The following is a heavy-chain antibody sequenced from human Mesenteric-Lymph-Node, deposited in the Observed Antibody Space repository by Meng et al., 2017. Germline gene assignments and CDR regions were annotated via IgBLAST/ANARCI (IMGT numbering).Heavy chain of an antibody. CDR1: GYTFASYG. V-gene: IGHV1-18*01. D-gene: IGHD1-26*01. CDR2: ISAYNGNT. Sequence: VPVFQFWAEGKKYGYSVQVSCHGSGYTFASYGISWVRQAPGQGPKWMGWISAYNGNTNYAQKLQGRVTMTTDTSTSTAYMELRSLRSDDTAVYYCARVSSYYVLWGHFDYWGQGPLVTVSS. CDR3: ARVSSYYVLWGHFDY. J-gene: IGHJ4*02.